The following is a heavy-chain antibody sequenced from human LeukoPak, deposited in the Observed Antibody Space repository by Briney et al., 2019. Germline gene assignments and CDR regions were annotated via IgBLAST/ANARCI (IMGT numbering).Heavy chain of an antibody. CDR2: ISYDGSNK. CDR3: AAPGSSGNY. D-gene: IGHD6-6*01. J-gene: IGHJ4*02. CDR1: GFTFSSYA. V-gene: IGHV3-30-3*01. Sequence: GGSLRLSCAASGFTFSSYAMHWVRQAPGKGLEWVAVISYDGSNKYYADSVKGRFTISRDNSKNTLYLQMNSLRAEDTAVYYCAAPGSSGNYWGQGTLVTVSS.